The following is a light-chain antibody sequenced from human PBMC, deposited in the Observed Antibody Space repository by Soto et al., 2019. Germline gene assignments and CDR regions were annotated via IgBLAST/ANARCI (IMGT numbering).Light chain of an antibody. CDR3: CSYAGTYSDV. V-gene: IGLV2-11*01. CDR1: SSDVGAYNY. J-gene: IGLJ1*01. Sequence: QSPLTQPRSLSVSPGQSATISCTGTSSDVGAYNYVSWYQQHPGKAPKFMIYDVSKRPSGVPDRFSGSKSGNTASLTISGLQAEDEADYYCCSYAGTYSDVFGTGTKVNVL. CDR2: DVS.